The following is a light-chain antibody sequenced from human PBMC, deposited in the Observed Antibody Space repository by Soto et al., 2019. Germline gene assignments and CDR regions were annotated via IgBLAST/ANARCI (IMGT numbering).Light chain of an antibody. CDR2: EVS. Sequence: QSVLTQPASVSGSPGQSVAISCTGTSSDVGAYNYISWYQQHPGKAPKLLLSEVSNRPSGVSDRFSGSKSGNTASLAISGLQAEDEADYYCSSHSSSNTLVVFGGGTKLTVL. CDR1: SSDVGAYNY. CDR3: SSHSSSNTLVV. V-gene: IGLV2-14*01. J-gene: IGLJ3*02.